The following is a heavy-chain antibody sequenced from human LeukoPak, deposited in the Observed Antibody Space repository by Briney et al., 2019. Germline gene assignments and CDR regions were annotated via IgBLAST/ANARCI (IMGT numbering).Heavy chain of an antibody. CDR2: ISGSGGST. CDR1: GFTFSSYA. CDR3: AKDSRITMVRGVTPD. D-gene: IGHD3-10*01. J-gene: IGHJ4*02. V-gene: IGHV3-23*01. Sequence: GGSLRLSCAASGFTFSSYAMSWVRQAPGKGLEWVSAISGSGGSTYYADSVKGRFTISRDNSKNTLYLQMNSLRAEDTAVYYCAKDSRITMVRGVTPDWGQGTLVTVSS.